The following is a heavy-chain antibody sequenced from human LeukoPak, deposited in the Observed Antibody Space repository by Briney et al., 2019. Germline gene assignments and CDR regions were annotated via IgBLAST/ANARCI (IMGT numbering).Heavy chain of an antibody. D-gene: IGHD2-15*01. CDR1: GLPFSIYG. J-gene: IGHJ3*02. V-gene: IGHV3-21*01. CDR3: ASSYCSGGSCDGRILSAFDI. CDR2: IRSSSSYI. Sequence: GGSLRLFCAVSGLPFSIYGMNWVRQDPGKALEWVSSIRSSSSYIYYDDAVKGRFTISRDNAKNSLYLQMSSLRAEDTAVYYCASSYCSGGSCDGRILSAFDIWGQGTMVTVSS.